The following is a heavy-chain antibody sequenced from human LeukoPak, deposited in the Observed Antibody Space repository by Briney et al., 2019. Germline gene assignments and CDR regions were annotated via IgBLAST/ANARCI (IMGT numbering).Heavy chain of an antibody. V-gene: IGHV1-69*05. D-gene: IGHD7-27*01. CDR2: IIPIFGTA. Sequence: SVEVSCKASGGTFSSYAISWVRQAPGQGLEWMGRIIPIFGTANYAQKFQGRVTITTDESTSTAYMELSSLRSVDTAVYYCARDSAWGPEFDYWGQGTLVTVSS. CDR3: ARDSAWGPEFDY. J-gene: IGHJ4*02. CDR1: GGTFSSYA.